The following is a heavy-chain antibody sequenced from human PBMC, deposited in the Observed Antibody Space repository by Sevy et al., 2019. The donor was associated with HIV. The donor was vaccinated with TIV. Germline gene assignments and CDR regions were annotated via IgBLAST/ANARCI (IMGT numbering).Heavy chain of an antibody. V-gene: IGHV3-11*01. CDR1: GFSLSDYH. J-gene: IGHJ4*02. CDR3: VGRRYRVGHSWSYFFDF. Sequence: GGSLRLSCVTSGFSLSDYHMSWIRLAPGKGLEWISHITSSHGAKVYADSVRGRFDISRDNARKSVYLQMNRLQVEDTATYFCVGRRYRVGHSWSYFFDFWGQGPPVTVSS. D-gene: IGHD5-18*01. CDR2: ITSSHGAK.